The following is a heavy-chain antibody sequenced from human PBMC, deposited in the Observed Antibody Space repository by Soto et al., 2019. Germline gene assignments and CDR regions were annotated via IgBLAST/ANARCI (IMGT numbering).Heavy chain of an antibody. CDR3: AREWELPNYYGMDV. CDR2: IYSGGST. CDR1: GFTVSSNY. Sequence: EVQLVESGGGLIQPGGSLRLSCAASGFTVSSNYMSWGRQAPGKGLEWVSVIYSGGSTYYADSVKGRFTISRDNSKNTVHLQMNSLRAEDTAVYYCAREWELPNYYGMDVWGQGTTVTVSS. D-gene: IGHD1-26*01. J-gene: IGHJ6*02. V-gene: IGHV3-53*01.